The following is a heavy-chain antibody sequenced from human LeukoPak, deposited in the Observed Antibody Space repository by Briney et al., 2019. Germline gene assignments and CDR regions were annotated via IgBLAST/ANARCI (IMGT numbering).Heavy chain of an antibody. CDR2: IRYDGSNK. CDR3: ARVLWNGDYPRFDY. Sequence: GGSLRLSCAASGFTFSNYWMSWVRQAPGKGLEWVAFIRYDGSNKYYADSVKGRFTISRDNSKNTLYLQMNSLRAEDTAVYYCARVLWNGDYPRFDYWGQGTLVTVSS. CDR1: GFTFSNYW. V-gene: IGHV3-30*02. J-gene: IGHJ4*02. D-gene: IGHD4-17*01.